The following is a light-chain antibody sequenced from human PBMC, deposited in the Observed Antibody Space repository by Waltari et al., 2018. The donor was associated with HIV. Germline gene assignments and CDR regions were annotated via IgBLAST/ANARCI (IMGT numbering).Light chain of an antibody. CDR1: RSDVGSYNL. CDR2: EVT. V-gene: IGLV2-23*02. CDR3: CSYAGSGRGV. J-gene: IGLJ3*02. Sequence: QSALTQPASVSGSPGQSIAISCTGTRSDVGSYNLVSWYTQYPGKAPKLMIYEVTKRPSGVSNRFSASKSGNTASLTISGLQAEDEADYYYCSYAGSGRGVFGGGTKLTVL.